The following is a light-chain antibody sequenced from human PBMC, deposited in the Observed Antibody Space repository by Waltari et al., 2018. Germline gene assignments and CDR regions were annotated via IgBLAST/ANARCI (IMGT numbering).Light chain of an antibody. J-gene: IGKJ1*01. V-gene: IGKV3-20*01. CDR2: GAS. CDR1: GNVRRNY. CDR3: QHYGSSLWT. Sequence: SRRASGNVRRNYVAWYRDDAGQTPMILSFGASRKSTGIPERFMGTGSGTDFTLTISRLEPEDFALYYCQHYGSSLWTFGQGTKVEIK.